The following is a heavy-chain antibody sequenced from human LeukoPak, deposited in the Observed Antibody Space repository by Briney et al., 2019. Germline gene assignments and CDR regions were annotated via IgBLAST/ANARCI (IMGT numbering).Heavy chain of an antibody. Sequence: GGSLRLSCAASGFTFSSYSMNWVRQAPEKGLEWVSSISSSSSYIYYGNSVTGRFTISRDNAKNSLYLQMNSLRAEDTAVYCCAIDFQEDSSGYYFDYWGQGTLVTVSS. CDR2: ISSSSSYI. D-gene: IGHD3-22*01. J-gene: IGHJ4*02. CDR1: GFTFSSYS. V-gene: IGHV3-21*01. CDR3: AIDFQEDSSGYYFDY.